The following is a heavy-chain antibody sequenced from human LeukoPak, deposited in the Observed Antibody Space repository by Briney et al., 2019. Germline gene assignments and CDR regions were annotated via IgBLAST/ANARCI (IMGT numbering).Heavy chain of an antibody. D-gene: IGHD6-19*01. J-gene: IGHJ4*02. CDR3: ARDSQSSGWYSLIDY. V-gene: IGHV3-23*01. CDR1: GFTFSSYA. CDR2: ISGSGGST. Sequence: PGGSLRLSCAASGFTFSSYAMSWVRQAPGKGLEWVSAISGSGGSTYYADSVKGRFTISRDNSKNTLYLQMNSLRAEDTAVYYCARDSQSSGWYSLIDYWGQGTLVAVSS.